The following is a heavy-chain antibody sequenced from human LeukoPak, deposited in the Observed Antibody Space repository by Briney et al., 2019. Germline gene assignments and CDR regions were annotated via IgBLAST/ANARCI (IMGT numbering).Heavy chain of an antibody. Sequence: SETLSLTCTVSGGSISSYYWSWIRQPPGKGLEWIGYISYSGSTNYNPSLKSRVTISVDTSRNQFSLKLSSVPATDTAVYYCARRYGYCGGDCYPVDWHFDLWGRGTLVTVSS. CDR2: ISYSGST. CDR3: ARRYGYCGGDCYPVDWHFDL. D-gene: IGHD2-21*02. CDR1: GGSISSYY. V-gene: IGHV4-59*08. J-gene: IGHJ2*01.